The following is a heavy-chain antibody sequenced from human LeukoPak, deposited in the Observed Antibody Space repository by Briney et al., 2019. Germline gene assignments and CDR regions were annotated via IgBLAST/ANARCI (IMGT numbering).Heavy chain of an antibody. Sequence: GGSLRLSCAASGFTFSSYAMSWVRQAPVKGLEWVSAISGSGGSTYYADAVKGRFTISRDNSKNTLYLQMNSLRAEDTAVYYCAKGQIVVVPMDVWGKGTTVTVSS. CDR2: ISGSGGST. V-gene: IGHV3-23*01. D-gene: IGHD2-2*01. CDR1: GFTFSSYA. CDR3: AKGQIVVVPMDV. J-gene: IGHJ6*03.